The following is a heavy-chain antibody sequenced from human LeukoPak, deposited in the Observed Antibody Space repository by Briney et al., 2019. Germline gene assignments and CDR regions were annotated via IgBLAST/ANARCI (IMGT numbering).Heavy chain of an antibody. D-gene: IGHD6-6*01. CDR3: ARVDSSFLLGYYYYYMDV. V-gene: IGHV4-61*08. CDR1: GGSISSGDYY. Sequence: SQTLSLTCTVSGGSISSGDYYWSWIRQPPGKGLEWIGYIYYSGSTNYNPSLKSRVTISVDTSKNQFSLKLSSVTAADTAVYYCARVDSSFLLGYYYYYMDVWGKGTTVTVSS. J-gene: IGHJ6*03. CDR2: IYYSGST.